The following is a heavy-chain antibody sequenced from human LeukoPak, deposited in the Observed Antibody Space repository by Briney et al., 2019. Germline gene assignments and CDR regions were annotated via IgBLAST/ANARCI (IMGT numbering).Heavy chain of an antibody. D-gene: IGHD6-19*01. Sequence: PSQTLSLTCAVYGGSFSGYYWSWIRQPPGKGLEWIGEINHSVSTNYNPSLKSRVTISVDTSKNQFSLKMSSVTAADTAVYYCARIIGSRGAVADLAFDIWGQGTMVTVSS. V-gene: IGHV4-34*01. J-gene: IGHJ3*02. CDR2: INHSVST. CDR3: ARIIGSRGAVADLAFDI. CDR1: GGSFSGYY.